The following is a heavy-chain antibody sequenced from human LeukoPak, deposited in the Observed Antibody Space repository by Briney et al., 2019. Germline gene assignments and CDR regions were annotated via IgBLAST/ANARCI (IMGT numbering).Heavy chain of an antibody. D-gene: IGHD2-2*01. CDR3: ARLDCSSTSCYGVYYYYMDV. CDR1: GYSFTSYW. J-gene: IGHJ6*03. V-gene: IGHV5-51*01. CDR2: IYPGDSDT. Sequence: GESLKICCTGSGYSFTSYWIGLVRPIPGKVLELMRIIYPGDSDTRYSPSYQGQVTIPADKSISTAYLQWSSQKASDTAMYYCARLDCSSTSCYGVYYYYMDVWGKGTTVTVSS.